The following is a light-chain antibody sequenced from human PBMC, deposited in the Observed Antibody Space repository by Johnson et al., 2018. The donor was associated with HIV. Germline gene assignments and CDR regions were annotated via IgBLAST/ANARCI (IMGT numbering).Light chain of an antibody. CDR2: ENN. CDR3: GTWDSSLSAAYV. J-gene: IGLJ1*01. V-gene: IGLV1-51*02. CDR1: SSNIGNNY. Sequence: QSVLTQPPSVSAAPGQKVTISCSGSSSNIGNNYVSWYQQIPGTAPKLLIYENNKRPSGIPDRFSGSKSGTSATLGITGLQTGDEADYYCGTWDSSLSAAYVFGTGTKGAVL.